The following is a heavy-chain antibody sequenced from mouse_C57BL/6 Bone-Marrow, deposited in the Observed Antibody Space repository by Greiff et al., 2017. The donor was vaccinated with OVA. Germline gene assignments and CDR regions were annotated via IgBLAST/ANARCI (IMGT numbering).Heavy chain of an antibody. CDR3: ARWFPFAY. CDR2: IDPSDSET. V-gene: IGHV1-52*01. J-gene: IGHJ3*01. Sequence: QVHVKQPGAELVRPGSSVKLSCKASGYTFTSYWMHWVKQRPIQGLEWIGNIDPSDSETHYNQKFKDKATLTVDKSSSTAYMQLSSLTSEDSAVYYCARWFPFAYWGQGTLVTVSA. D-gene: IGHD2-2*01. CDR1: GYTFTSYW.